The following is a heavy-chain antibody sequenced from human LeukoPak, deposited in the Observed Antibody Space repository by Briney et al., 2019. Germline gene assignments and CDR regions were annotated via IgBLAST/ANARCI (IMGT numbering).Heavy chain of an antibody. Sequence: ASVKVSCKASGYTFTSYGINWVRQAPGQGLEWMGWISAYNGDTNYAQKLQGRVTMTTDTSTTTAYMELRSLRSDDTAVYYCARDGSYYGSGSYHRGDYWGQGTLVTVSS. CDR2: ISAYNGDT. V-gene: IGHV1-18*01. CDR1: GYTFTSYG. J-gene: IGHJ4*02. D-gene: IGHD3-10*01. CDR3: ARDGSYYGSGSYHRGDY.